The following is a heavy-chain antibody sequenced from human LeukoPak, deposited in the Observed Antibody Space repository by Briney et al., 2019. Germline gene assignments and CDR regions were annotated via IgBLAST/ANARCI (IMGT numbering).Heavy chain of an antibody. D-gene: IGHD2/OR15-2a*01. V-gene: IGHV3-74*01. Sequence: GGSLRLSCAASGNYWMHWVRQAPGKGLVWVSHINSDGSWTSYANSAKGRFTISKNNAKNTVYLQMNNLRAEDTAVYYCVSFYETYWGRGTLVTVSS. J-gene: IGHJ4*02. CDR3: VSFYETY. CDR1: GNYW. CDR2: INSDGSWT.